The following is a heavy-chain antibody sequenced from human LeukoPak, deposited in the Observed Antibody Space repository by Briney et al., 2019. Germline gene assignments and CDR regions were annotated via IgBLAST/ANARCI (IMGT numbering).Heavy chain of an antibody. V-gene: IGHV3-53*01. CDR2: IYNGGNT. CDR1: GFIVSSNY. J-gene: IGHJ4*02. CDR3: ARGLYSSGWADFDY. D-gene: IGHD6-19*01. Sequence: GGSLRLPCAAFGFIVSSNYMSWVRQAPGKGLEWFPVIYNGGNTYYADSVKGRFTISRDNSKNTLYLQMNSLRAEDTAVYYCARGLYSSGWADFDYWGQGTLVTVSS.